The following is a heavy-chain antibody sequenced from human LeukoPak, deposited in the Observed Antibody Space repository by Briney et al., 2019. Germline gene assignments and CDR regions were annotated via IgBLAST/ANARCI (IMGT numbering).Heavy chain of an antibody. CDR2: IYNSGST. J-gene: IGHJ4*02. V-gene: IGHV4-59*01. CDR1: GGSISSYY. CDR3: ARARSYYFDY. Sequence: PSETLSLTCTVSGGSISSYYWSWIRQPPGKGLEWIGYIYNSGSTNYNPSLKSRATISVDTSKNQFSLKLSSVTAADTAVYYCARARSYYFDYWGQGTLVTVSS.